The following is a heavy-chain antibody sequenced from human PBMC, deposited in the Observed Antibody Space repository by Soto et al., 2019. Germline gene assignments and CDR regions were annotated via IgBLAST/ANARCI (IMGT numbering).Heavy chain of an antibody. CDR2: IYYSGST. CDR1: GGSISSYY. J-gene: IGHJ3*02. V-gene: IGHV4-59*01. CDR3: ARANYFDI. Sequence: PSETLSLTCTVSGGSISSYYWSWIRQPPGKGLEWIGYIYYSGSTNYNPSLKSRVTISLDTSKNQFSLKLRSVTATDTAIYYCARANYFDIWGQGTMVTVSS. D-gene: IGHD2-8*01.